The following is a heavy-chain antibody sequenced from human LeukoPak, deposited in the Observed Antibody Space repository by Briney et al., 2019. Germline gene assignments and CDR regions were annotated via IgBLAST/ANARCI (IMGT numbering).Heavy chain of an antibody. CDR3: AKDSSSSWYGGGFAY. V-gene: IGHV3-9*01. CDR2: ISWNSGSI. CDR1: GFTFDDYA. Sequence: GGSLRLSCAASGFTFDDYAMHWVRQAPGKGLEWVSGISWNSGSIGYADSVKGRFTISRDNAKNSLYLQMNSLRAGDTALYYCAKDSSSSWYGGGFAYWGQGTLVTVSS. D-gene: IGHD6-13*01. J-gene: IGHJ4*02.